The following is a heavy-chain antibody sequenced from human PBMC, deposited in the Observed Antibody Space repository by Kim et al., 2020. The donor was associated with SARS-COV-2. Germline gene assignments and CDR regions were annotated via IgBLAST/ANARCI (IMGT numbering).Heavy chain of an antibody. Sequence: GGSLRLSCAPSGFGVSSKYMSWVRQAPGKGLEWVSLIYDGDNTYYADSVKGRFTISRDNFRKTLYLQMNNLRADDTAVYYCATSHTLFSGTYWPPFDYWGQGTLVTVSS. D-gene: IGHD1-26*01. V-gene: IGHV3-53*01. J-gene: IGHJ4*02. CDR2: IYDGDNT. CDR1: GFGVSSKY. CDR3: ATSHTLFSGTYWPPFDY.